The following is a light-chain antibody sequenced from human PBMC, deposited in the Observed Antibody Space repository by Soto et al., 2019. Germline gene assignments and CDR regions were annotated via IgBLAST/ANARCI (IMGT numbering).Light chain of an antibody. CDR2: DAS. J-gene: IGKJ1*01. CDR3: HQRSSWPRGS. CDR1: QSVSSY. V-gene: IGKV3-11*01. Sequence: EVVLTQSPATLSLSPGESATLSCRASQSVSSYLAWYQQKPGQGPRLLIYDASNRATGVSARFSGSGSGTDFTLTISSLETEDFAVYYCHQRSSWPRGSFGQGTKVEIQ.